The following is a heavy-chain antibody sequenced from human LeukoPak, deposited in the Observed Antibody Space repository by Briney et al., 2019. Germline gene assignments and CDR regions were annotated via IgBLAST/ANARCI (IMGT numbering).Heavy chain of an antibody. CDR3: ARGIVVVPAAGGFDYYYYMDV. D-gene: IGHD2-2*01. CDR1: GGSISSGNYY. CDR2: IYTSGST. J-gene: IGHJ6*03. Sequence: SQTLSLTCTVSGGSISSGNYYWSWIRQPAGKGLEWIGRIYTSGSTNYNPSLKSRVTISVDTSKNQFSLKLSSVTAADTAVYYCARGIVVVPAAGGFDYYYYMDVWGKGTTVTVSS. V-gene: IGHV4-61*02.